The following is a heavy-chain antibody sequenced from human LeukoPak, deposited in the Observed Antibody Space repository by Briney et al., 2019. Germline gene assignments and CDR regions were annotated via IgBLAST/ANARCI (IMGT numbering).Heavy chain of an antibody. CDR3: ARVGERDCSGGSCYSAEYFQH. J-gene: IGHJ1*01. D-gene: IGHD2-15*01. CDR1: GYTFTSYY. CDR2: INPSGGST. Sequence: ASVKVSCKASGYTFTSYYMHWVRQAPGQGLEWMGIINPSGGSTSYAQKFQGRVTMTRDMSTSTVYMELSSLRSEDTAVYYCARVGERDCSGGSCYSAEYFQHWGQGTLVTVSS. V-gene: IGHV1-46*01.